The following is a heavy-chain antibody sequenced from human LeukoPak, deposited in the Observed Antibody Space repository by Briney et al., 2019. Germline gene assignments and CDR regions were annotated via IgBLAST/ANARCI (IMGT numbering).Heavy chain of an antibody. D-gene: IGHD1-26*01. V-gene: IGHV3-48*03. CDR2: ISDSGETT. Sequence: GGSLRLSCGASGFNFSNYEMNWVRQTPGKGLEWTSYISDSGETTYYADSVEGRFTISRDNAKNSLFLQMDSLRVEDTAIYYCARDSSIVGVTGAGFDSWGQGTLVTVSS. CDR1: GFNFSNYE. CDR3: ARDSSIVGVTGAGFDS. J-gene: IGHJ4*02.